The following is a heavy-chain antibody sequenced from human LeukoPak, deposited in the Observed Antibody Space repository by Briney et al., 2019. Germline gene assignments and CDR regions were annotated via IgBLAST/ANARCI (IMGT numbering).Heavy chain of an antibody. CDR3: WLEKVVAAYFDS. CDR2: MYYTGGT. J-gene: IGHJ4*02. D-gene: IGHD2-15*01. V-gene: IGHV4-38-2*02. CDR1: GYSINSGYY. Sequence: SETLSLTCTVSGYSINSGYYWGWIRQAPGKGLEWIGSMYYTGGTHYSPSLRSRVTISEDTSKNQFSLKMTSMTAADTAIYYCWLEKVVAAYFDSWGQGTLVTVSS.